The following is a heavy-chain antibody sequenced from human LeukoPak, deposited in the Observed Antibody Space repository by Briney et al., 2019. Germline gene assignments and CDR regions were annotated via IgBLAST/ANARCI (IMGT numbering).Heavy chain of an antibody. J-gene: IGHJ6*02. Sequence: SETLSLTCTVSGGSISSSSYYWGWIRQPPGKGLEWIGSIYYSGSTYYNPSLKSRVTVSVDTSKNQFSLKLSSVTAADTAVYYCAREEFGDLHGMDVWGQGTTVTVSS. CDR3: AREEFGDLHGMDV. D-gene: IGHD3-10*01. V-gene: IGHV4-39*07. CDR1: GGSISSSSYY. CDR2: IYYSGST.